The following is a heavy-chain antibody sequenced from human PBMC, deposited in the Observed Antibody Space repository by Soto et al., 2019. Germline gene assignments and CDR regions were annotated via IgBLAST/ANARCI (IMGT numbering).Heavy chain of an antibody. D-gene: IGHD2-8*02. J-gene: IGHJ6*04. V-gene: IGHV1-2*04. CDR2: INPNSGGT. CDR1: GYTFTGYY. Sequence: ASVKVSCKAPGYTFTGYYMHWVRQAPGQGLEWMGWINPNSGGTNYAQKFQGWVTMTRDTSISTAYMELSRLRSDDTAVYYCARGARATTWYWYCMDVWGKGTTVTVSS. CDR3: ARGARATTWYWYCMDV.